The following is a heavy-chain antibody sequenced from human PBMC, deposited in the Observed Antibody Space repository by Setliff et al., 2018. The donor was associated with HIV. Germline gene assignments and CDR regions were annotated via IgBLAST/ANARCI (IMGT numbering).Heavy chain of an antibody. CDR2: ISGSGGST. CDR3: AKSYYGSGSYLVFFGDAFDI. D-gene: IGHD3-10*01. J-gene: IGHJ3*02. Sequence: GGSLRLSCAASGFTFSSYAMSWVRQAPGKGLEWVSAISGSGGSTYYADSVKGRFTISRDNSKNTLYLQMNSLRAEDTAVYYCAKSYYGSGSYLVFFGDAFDIWGQGTMVTVS. CDR1: GFTFSSYA. V-gene: IGHV3-23*01.